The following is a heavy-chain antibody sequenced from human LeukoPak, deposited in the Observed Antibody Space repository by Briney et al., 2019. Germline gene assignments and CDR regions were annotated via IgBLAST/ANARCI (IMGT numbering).Heavy chain of an antibody. CDR1: GGSISSYY. J-gene: IGHJ2*01. V-gene: IGHV4-4*07. CDR3: ARSCSSTSCYPGYFDL. D-gene: IGHD2-2*01. CDR2: IYTSGST. Sequence: SETLSLTRTVSGGSISSYYWSWIRQPAGKGPEWIGRIYTSGSTNYNPSLKSRVTMSVDTSKNQFSLKLSSVTAADTAVYYCARSCSSTSCYPGYFDLWGRGTLVTVSS.